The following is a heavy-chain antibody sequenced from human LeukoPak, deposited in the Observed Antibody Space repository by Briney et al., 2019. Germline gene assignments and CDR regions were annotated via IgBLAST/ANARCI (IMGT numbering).Heavy chain of an antibody. Sequence: SVKVSCKASGGTFSRYAISWVRQAPGQGLEWMGGIIPILGTANYAQRFQGRVTITADESTSTAYMELSSLRSEDTAVYYCASTIFGVVMGLDYWGQGTLVTVSS. CDR2: IIPILGTA. D-gene: IGHD3-3*01. V-gene: IGHV1-69*01. J-gene: IGHJ4*02. CDR3: ASTIFGVVMGLDY. CDR1: GGTFSRYA.